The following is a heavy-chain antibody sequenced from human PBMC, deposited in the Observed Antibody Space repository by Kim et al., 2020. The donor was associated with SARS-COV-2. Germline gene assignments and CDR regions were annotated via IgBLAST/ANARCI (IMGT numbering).Heavy chain of an antibody. CDR1: GGSFSGYY. V-gene: IGHV4-34*01. CDR3: ARRRLQFHYYFDY. Sequence: SETLSLTCAVYGGSFSGYYWSWIRQPPGKGLEWIGEINHSGSTNYNPSLKSRVTISVDTSKNQFSLKLSSVTAADTAVYYCARRRLQFHYYFDYWGQGTLVTVSS. D-gene: IGHD5-12*01. CDR2: INHSGST. J-gene: IGHJ4*02.